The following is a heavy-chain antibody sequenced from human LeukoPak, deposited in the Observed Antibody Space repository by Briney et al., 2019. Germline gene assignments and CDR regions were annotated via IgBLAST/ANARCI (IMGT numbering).Heavy chain of an antibody. CDR1: GFTFTSSA. CDR2: INAGNGNT. V-gene: IGHV1-3*01. D-gene: IGHD1-26*01. CDR3: ARDHPYSGTELPGD. Sequence: GASVKVSCKASGFTFTSSAVQWVRQARGQRLEWIGWINAGNGNTKYSQKFQGRVTITRDTSASTAYMELSSLRSEDTAVYYCARDHPYSGTELPGDWGQGTLVTVSS. J-gene: IGHJ4*02.